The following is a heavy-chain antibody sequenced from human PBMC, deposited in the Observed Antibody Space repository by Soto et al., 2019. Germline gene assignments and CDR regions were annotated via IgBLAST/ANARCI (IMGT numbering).Heavy chain of an antibody. J-gene: IGHJ4*02. D-gene: IGHD6-19*01. CDR1: GGTFSSYT. CDR2: IIPILGIA. Sequence: SVKVSCKASGGTFSSYTISWVRQAPGQGLEWMGRIIPILGIANYAQKFQGRVTITADKSTSTAYMELSSLRSEDTAVYYCATAIRIAVAGPTSFDYWGQGTLVTVSS. V-gene: IGHV1-69*02. CDR3: ATAIRIAVAGPTSFDY.